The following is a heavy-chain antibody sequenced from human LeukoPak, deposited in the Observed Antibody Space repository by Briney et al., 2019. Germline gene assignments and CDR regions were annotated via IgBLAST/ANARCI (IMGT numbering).Heavy chain of an antibody. J-gene: IGHJ4*02. Sequence: GGSLRLSCVASGFTFSSYSMNWVRQAPGKGLEWVSYIGSSTSTIHYADSVRGRSTISRDNAKNSLYLQMNSLRGEDTAVYYCARGEEYSSSWYEIDYWGQGALVTVSS. D-gene: IGHD6-13*01. CDR2: IGSSTSTI. V-gene: IGHV3-48*01. CDR3: ARGEEYSSSWYEIDY. CDR1: GFTFSSYS.